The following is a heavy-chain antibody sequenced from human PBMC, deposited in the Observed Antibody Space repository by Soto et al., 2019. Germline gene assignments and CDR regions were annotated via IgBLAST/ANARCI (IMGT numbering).Heavy chain of an antibody. V-gene: IGHV3-30-3*01. CDR3: ARDLESIAARKFHYYGMDV. Sequence: PGGSLRLSCAASGFTFSSYAMHWVRQAPGKGLEWVAVISYDGSNKYYADSVKGRFTISRDNSKNTLYLQMNSLRAEDTAVYYCARDLESIAARKFHYYGMDVWGQGTTVTVSS. CDR1: GFTFSSYA. J-gene: IGHJ6*02. CDR2: ISYDGSNK. D-gene: IGHD6-6*01.